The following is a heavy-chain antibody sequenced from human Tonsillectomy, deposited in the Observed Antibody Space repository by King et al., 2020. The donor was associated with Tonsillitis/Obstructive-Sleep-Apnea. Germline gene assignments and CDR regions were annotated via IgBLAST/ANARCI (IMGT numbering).Heavy chain of an antibody. CDR2: IFYSGST. CDR3: ARLIVPATGVWFDP. D-gene: IGHD2/OR15-2a*01. V-gene: IGHV4-61*01. J-gene: IGHJ5*02. CDR1: GGSVSSSSYY. Sequence: QLQESGPGLVKPSETLSLTCSVSGGSVSSSSYYWSWIRQPPGKGLEWLGYIFYSGSTNYNPSLTNRVTISVDTSKNQFSLKLSSVTAADTAVYYCARLIVPATGVWFDPWGQGTLVTVSS.